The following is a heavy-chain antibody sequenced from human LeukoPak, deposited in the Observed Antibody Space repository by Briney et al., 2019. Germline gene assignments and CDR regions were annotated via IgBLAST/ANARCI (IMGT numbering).Heavy chain of an antibody. J-gene: IGHJ5*02. Sequence: ASVKVSCKASGYTFTGYYMHWVRQAPGQGLEWMGWINPNSGGTNYAQKFQGRVTMTRVTSISTAYMELSRLRSDDTAVYYCARWGIVVVVAATDARGFDPWGQGTLVTVSS. CDR2: INPNSGGT. V-gene: IGHV1-2*02. CDR3: ARWGIVVVVAATDARGFDP. CDR1: GYTFTGYY. D-gene: IGHD2-15*01.